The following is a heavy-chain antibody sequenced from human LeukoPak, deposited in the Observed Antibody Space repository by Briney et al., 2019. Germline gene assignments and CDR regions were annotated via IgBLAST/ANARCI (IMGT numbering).Heavy chain of an antibody. CDR2: IWYDGSNK. Sequence: GGSLRLSCAASGFTFSSYGMHWVRQAPGKGLEWVAVIWYDGSNKYYADSVKGRFTISRDNSKNTLHLQMNSLRAEDTAVYYCARDRFGGYCSGGSCYYFDYWGQGTLVTVSS. V-gene: IGHV3-33*01. J-gene: IGHJ4*02. D-gene: IGHD2-15*01. CDR3: ARDRFGGYCSGGSCYYFDY. CDR1: GFTFSSYG.